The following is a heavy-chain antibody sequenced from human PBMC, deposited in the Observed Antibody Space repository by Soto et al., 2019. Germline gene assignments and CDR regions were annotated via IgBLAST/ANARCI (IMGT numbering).Heavy chain of an antibody. CDR1: GYTFTTYD. CDR3: VVSTGWWSFLY. J-gene: IGHJ1*01. CDR2: IKTATGHA. D-gene: IGHD6-19*01. V-gene: IGHV1-3*04. Sequence: QVQLVQSGAEVQRPGASVKVSCQASGYTFTTYDRHWVRQAPGQSLEWMGWIKTATGHAKYSQKFQDRVTMTRDTAASTGQMEFSSLRSEDPAVYFCVVSTGWWSFLYWGQGSLVTVAS.